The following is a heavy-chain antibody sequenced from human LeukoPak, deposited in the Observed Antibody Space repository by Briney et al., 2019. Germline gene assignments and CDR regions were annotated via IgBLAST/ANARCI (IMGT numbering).Heavy chain of an antibody. J-gene: IGHJ4*02. CDR1: GDSISSYY. D-gene: IGHD6-19*01. CDR3: ARSLSSGWFPFDY. Sequence: SETLSLTCTVSGDSISSYYWSWIRQPPGKGLEWIGQIYYSGSTNYNPSLNSRVTISVDTSKNQFSLKLSSVTAADTAVYYCARSLSSGWFPFDYWGQGTLVTVSS. V-gene: IGHV4-59*01. CDR2: IYYSGST.